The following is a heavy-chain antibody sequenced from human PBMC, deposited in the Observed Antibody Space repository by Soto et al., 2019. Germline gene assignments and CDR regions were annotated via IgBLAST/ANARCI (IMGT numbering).Heavy chain of an antibody. J-gene: IGHJ4*02. CDR3: ARRVCHYLYYFDY. D-gene: IGHD1-26*01. CDR2: INLSGGST. Sequence: ASAKVPCKASGCTFTSYYMQWVRPAPGRGLEWMGIINLSGGSTSYAQKSQGRVTMTRDTSTSTVYMELSSLRSEDTAVYYCARRVCHYLYYFDYWTRGTLVPVSS. V-gene: IGHV1-46*01. CDR1: GCTFTSYY.